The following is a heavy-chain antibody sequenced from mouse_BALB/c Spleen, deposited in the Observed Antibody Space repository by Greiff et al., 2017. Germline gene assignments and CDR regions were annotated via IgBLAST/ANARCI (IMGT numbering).Heavy chain of an antibody. Sequence: EVKVEESGGGLVQPGGSMKLSCVASGFTFSNYWMNWVRQSPEKGLEWVAEIRLKSNNYATHYAESVKGRFTISRDDSKSSVYLQMNNLRAEDTGIYYCTRPSNYTYWGQGTLVTVSA. V-gene: IGHV6-6*02. D-gene: IGHD2-5*01. CDR3: TRPSNYTY. J-gene: IGHJ3*01. CDR1: GFTFSNYW. CDR2: IRLKSNNYAT.